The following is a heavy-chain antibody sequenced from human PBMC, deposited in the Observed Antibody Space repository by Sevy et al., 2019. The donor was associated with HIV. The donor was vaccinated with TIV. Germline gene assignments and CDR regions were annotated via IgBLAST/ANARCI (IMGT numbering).Heavy chain of an antibody. V-gene: IGHV3-33*08. D-gene: IGHD4-17*01. CDR3: ARDLEFYDYGDYGPAFMPDF. CDR1: GFTFTTSG. CDR2: IWFDGSNT. Sequence: GGSLILSCVVSGFTFTTSGMHWVRQAPGKGLEWVAVIWFDGSNTYYSDSVKGRFTISRDIAKNTLHLQMNSLRAEDTAVYYCARDLEFYDYGDYGPAFMPDFWGHGTLVTVSS. J-gene: IGHJ4*01.